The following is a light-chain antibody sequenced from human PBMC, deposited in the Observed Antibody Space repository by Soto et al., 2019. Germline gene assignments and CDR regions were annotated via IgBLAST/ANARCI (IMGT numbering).Light chain of an antibody. CDR3: CSYAGSSPWV. V-gene: IGLV2-23*01. CDR2: EGS. CDR1: SSDVGSYNL. Sequence: QSALTQPASVSGSPGQSITISCTGTSSDVGSYNLVSWYQQHPGKAPKLMIYEGSKRPSGVSNRFSGSKSGNTASLTISGLQAEDEADYYRCSYAGSSPWVFGGGTQLTVL. J-gene: IGLJ3*02.